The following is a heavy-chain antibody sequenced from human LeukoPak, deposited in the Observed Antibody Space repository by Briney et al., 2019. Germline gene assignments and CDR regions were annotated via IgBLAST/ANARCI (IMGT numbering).Heavy chain of an antibody. CDR1: GGSISSYY. V-gene: IGHV4-4*07. D-gene: IGHD2-15*01. Sequence: SETLSLTCTVSGGSISSYYWSWIRQTAGKGLEWIGRIYTGGSTNYNPSLKSRVTMSVDTSKNQFSLKLSSVTAADTAVYYCAREKGGNVVVVVAATPRSDYFDYWGQGTLVTVSS. CDR3: AREKGGNVVVVVAATPRSDYFDY. CDR2: IYTGGST. J-gene: IGHJ4*02.